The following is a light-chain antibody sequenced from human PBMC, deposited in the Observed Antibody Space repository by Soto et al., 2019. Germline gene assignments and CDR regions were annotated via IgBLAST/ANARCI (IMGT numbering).Light chain of an antibody. J-gene: IGKJ1*01. CDR3: QQYNSYSWT. V-gene: IGKV1-5*03. CDR2: KAS. CDR1: QTISTW. Sequence: IQMTQSPSTLSASVGDRVTFTCRASQTISTWLAWYQQKPGEAPKLLIYKASTLEVGVPSRFSASGSGTEFTLTINTLQPADFATYYCQQYNSYSWTFDQGTKV.